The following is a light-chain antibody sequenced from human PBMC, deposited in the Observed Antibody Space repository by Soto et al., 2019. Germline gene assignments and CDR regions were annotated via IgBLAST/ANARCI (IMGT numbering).Light chain of an antibody. V-gene: IGKV1D-12*01. CDR1: QEITTC. CDR2: SAS. CDR3: QQAHSLPYP. Sequence: DIQMTQSPSSVSASVGDIVTITCRARQEITTCLAWFQQKPGKAPKLLIFSASTLQSGAPSRFSGSGAGTDFTLTITSLRLEDFATYYCQQAHSLPYPFGQGTKVEI. J-gene: IGKJ2*01.